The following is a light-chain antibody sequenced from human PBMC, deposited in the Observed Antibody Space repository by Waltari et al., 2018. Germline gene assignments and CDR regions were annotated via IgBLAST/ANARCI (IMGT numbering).Light chain of an antibody. CDR3: SSLTSSDTYV. CDR2: YIT. CDR1: DNDIGPIPH. V-gene: IGLV2-14*03. J-gene: IGLJ1*01. Sequence: QSAPTQPASMSGSPGQSITISCSGSDNDIGPIPHVAWYQQNPGKAPKVLIYYITGRPSGISSRFSGSKSGNTASLTISNLHPEDEADYYCSSLTSSDTYVFGTGTTV.